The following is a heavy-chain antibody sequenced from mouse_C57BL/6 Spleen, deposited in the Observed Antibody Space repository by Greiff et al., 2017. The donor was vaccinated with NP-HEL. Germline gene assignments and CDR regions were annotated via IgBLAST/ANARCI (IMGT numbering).Heavy chain of an antibody. D-gene: IGHD1-1*01. V-gene: IGHV1-7*01. Sequence: QVQLQQSGAELAKPGASVKLSCKASGYTFTSYWMHWVKQRPGQGLEWIGYINPSSGYTKYNQKFKDKATLTADKSSSTAYMQLSSLTDEDSAVYYCARGYYGTHWYFDVWGTGTTVTVSS. CDR1: GYTFTSYW. J-gene: IGHJ1*03. CDR2: INPSSGYT. CDR3: ARGYYGTHWYFDV.